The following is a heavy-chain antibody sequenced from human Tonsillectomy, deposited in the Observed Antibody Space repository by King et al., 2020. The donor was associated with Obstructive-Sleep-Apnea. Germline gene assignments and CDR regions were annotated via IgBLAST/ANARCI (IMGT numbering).Heavy chain of an antibody. Sequence: VQLVESGGGLVQPGRSLRLSCAASGFTFDDYAMHWVRQAPGKGLEWVSGISWNSGGLVYAESVKGRFTISRDNAKNSLYLQMNSLRAEDTALYYCAKASAAVAGLGYFDLWGRGTLVTVSS. CDR1: GFTFDDYA. J-gene: IGHJ2*01. CDR2: ISWNSGGL. CDR3: AKASAAVAGLGYFDL. D-gene: IGHD6-19*01. V-gene: IGHV3-9*01.